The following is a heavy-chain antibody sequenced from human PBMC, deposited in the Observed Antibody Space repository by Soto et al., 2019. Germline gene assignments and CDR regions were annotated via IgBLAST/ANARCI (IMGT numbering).Heavy chain of an antibody. CDR2: NNPNSGGT. J-gene: IGHJ6*01. CDR1: GYTLTGYY. V-gene: IGHV1-2*04. D-gene: IGHD6-13*01. CDR3: ASAQRAAGNFNFYGMDV. Sequence: ASVKVSCTASGYTLTGYYMHWVRQAPGQRLERMGWNNPNSGGTHYAQEFQGWVTMTRDTSIRTAYMELSRLRSDDTAVYYCASAQRAAGNFNFYGMDVWGQGTTVTVPS.